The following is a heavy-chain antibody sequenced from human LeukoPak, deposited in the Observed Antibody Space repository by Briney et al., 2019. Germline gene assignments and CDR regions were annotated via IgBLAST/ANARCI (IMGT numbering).Heavy chain of an antibody. Sequence: PGGSLRLSCAASGFTFDDYAMYWVRQTPGKGLEWVSGISWNSGAIGYADSVKGRFTISRDNAKNSLYLQMNSLRPEDMALYYCAKEGGGGKFYFDYWGQGTLVTVSS. CDR3: AKEGGGGKFYFDY. V-gene: IGHV3-9*03. D-gene: IGHD3-16*01. CDR2: ISWNSGAI. CDR1: GFTFDDYA. J-gene: IGHJ4*02.